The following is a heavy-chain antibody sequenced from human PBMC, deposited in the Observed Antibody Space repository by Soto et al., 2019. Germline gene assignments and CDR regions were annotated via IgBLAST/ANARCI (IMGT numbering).Heavy chain of an antibody. CDR2: IYYSGST. D-gene: IGHD4-4*01. CDR1: GGSISSYY. CDR3: AGIDYTLGMDV. Sequence: SETLSLTCTVSGGSISSYYWSWIRQPPGKGLEWIGYIYYSGSTNYNPSLKSRVTISVDTSKNQFSLKLSSVTAADTAVYYCAGIDYTLGMDVWGQGTTVTVSS. J-gene: IGHJ6*02. V-gene: IGHV4-59*01.